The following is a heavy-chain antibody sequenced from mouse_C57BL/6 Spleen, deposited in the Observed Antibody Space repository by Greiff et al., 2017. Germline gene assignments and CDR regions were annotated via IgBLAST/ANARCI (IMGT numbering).Heavy chain of an antibody. CDR1: GFTFSSYT. J-gene: IGHJ4*01. Sequence: EVMLVESGGGLVKPGGSLKLSCAASGFTFSSYTMSWVRQTPEKRLEWVATISGGGGNTYYPDSVKGRFTISRDNAKNTLYLQMSSLRSEDTAMYYCARGRDYYAMDYWGQGTSVTVSS. CDR3: ARGRDYYAMDY. V-gene: IGHV5-9*01. CDR2: ISGGGGNT.